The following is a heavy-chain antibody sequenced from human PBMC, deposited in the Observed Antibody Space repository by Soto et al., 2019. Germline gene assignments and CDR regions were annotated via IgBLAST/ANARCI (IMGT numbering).Heavy chain of an antibody. J-gene: IGHJ4*02. Sequence: SETLSLTCTVSGGSISSSSYYWGWIRQPPGKGLEWIGSIYYSGSTYYNPSLKSRVTISVDTSKNQFSLKLSSVTAADTAVYYCAREGSSWNYFDYWGQGTLVTVSS. CDR1: GGSISSSSYY. D-gene: IGHD6-13*01. V-gene: IGHV4-39*07. CDR3: AREGSSWNYFDY. CDR2: IYYSGST.